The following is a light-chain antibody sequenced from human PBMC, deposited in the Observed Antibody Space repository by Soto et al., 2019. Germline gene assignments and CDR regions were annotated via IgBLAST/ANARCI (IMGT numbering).Light chain of an antibody. CDR1: SSDLGSYDL. CDR3: CSYVGNDFFYV. CDR2: EVT. J-gene: IGLJ1*01. V-gene: IGLV2-23*02. Sequence: QSVLTQPASVSGSPGRSITISCTGASSDLGSYDLVSWYQQHPGKAPKTIIYEVTKRPSGVSKRFSGSKSGNTASLTISGLQPEDEADYYFCSYVGNDFFYVFGTGTKVTDL.